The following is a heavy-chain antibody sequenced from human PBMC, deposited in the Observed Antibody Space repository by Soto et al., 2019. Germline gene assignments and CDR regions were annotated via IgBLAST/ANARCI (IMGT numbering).Heavy chain of an antibody. J-gene: IGHJ6*02. V-gene: IGHV3-48*03. CDR2: ISSSGSTI. D-gene: IGHD6-13*01. CDR3: AREGGYPFSSSWYVRRFVGMDV. Sequence: EVQLVESGGGLVQPGGSLRLSCAASGFTFSSYEMNWVRQAPGKGLEWVSYISSSGSTIYYADSVKGRFTISRDNAKNSLYLQMNSLRAEDTAVYYCAREGGYPFSSSWYVRRFVGMDVWGQGTTVTVSS. CDR1: GFTFSSYE.